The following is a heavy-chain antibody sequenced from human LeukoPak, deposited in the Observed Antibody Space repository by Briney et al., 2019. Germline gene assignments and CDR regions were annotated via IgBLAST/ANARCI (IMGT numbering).Heavy chain of an antibody. J-gene: IGHJ3*02. V-gene: IGHV4-31*03. CDR3: ARLSVPAAKGAFDI. CDR2: IYYSGST. Sequence: SETLSLTCTVSGGSISSGGYSWSWIRQHPGKGLEWIGYIYYSGSTYYNPSLKSRVTISVDTSKNQFSLKLSSVTAADTAVYYCARLSVPAAKGAFDIWGQGTMLTVSS. D-gene: IGHD2-2*01. CDR1: GGSISSGGYS.